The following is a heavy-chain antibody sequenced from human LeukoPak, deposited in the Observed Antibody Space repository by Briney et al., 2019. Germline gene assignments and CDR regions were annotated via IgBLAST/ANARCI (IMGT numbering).Heavy chain of an antibody. Sequence: GGSLRLSCAASGFTFSSYGMYWVRQAPGKGLEWVAVIWYDGSNKYYADSVKGRFTISRDNSKNTLYLQMNSLRAEDTAVYYCARAQCSGGSCYYYYGMDVWGQGTTVTVSS. CDR2: IWYDGSNK. D-gene: IGHD2-15*01. CDR1: GFTFSSYG. V-gene: IGHV3-33*01. J-gene: IGHJ6*02. CDR3: ARAQCSGGSCYYYYGMDV.